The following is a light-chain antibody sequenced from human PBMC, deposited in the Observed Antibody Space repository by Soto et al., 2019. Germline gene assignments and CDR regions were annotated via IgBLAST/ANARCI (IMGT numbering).Light chain of an antibody. J-gene: IGKJ5*01. V-gene: IGKV1-9*01. CDR1: QGISSY. Sequence: DIQLTQSPSFLSASVGDRVTITCRASQGISSYLAWYQQKPGKAPKLLIYAASTLQSGVPSRFSGSGSGTEFTLTISSMQPEDFATYYCQQRKSYPHTFGQGTRLEI. CDR2: AAS. CDR3: QQRKSYPHT.